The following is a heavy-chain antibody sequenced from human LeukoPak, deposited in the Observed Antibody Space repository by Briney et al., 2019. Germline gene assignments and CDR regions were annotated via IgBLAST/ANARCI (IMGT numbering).Heavy chain of an antibody. V-gene: IGHV3-23*01. J-gene: IGHJ6*02. Sequence: PGGSLRLSCAASGFTFSSYPMSWVRQAPGKGLEWVSAISGSGGSTYYADSVKGRFTISRDNSKNTLYLQMNSVRAEDTAVYYCANGDIAAAGNYYYYGMDVWGQGTTVTVSS. CDR2: ISGSGGST. CDR1: GFTFSSYP. CDR3: ANGDIAAAGNYYYYGMDV. D-gene: IGHD6-13*01.